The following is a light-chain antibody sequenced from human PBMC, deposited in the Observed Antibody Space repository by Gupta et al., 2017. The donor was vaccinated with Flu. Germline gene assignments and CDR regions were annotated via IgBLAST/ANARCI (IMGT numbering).Light chain of an antibody. CDR2: KDT. CDR3: QAWDSTTGV. J-gene: IGLJ1*01. Sequence: SPGQTASINCSGDNLGDKYACWYQQKPGQSPVLVIYKDTKRPSGIPERFSGSNSGNTATLTISGTQAMDEADYYCQAWDSTTGVFGTGTKVTVL. CDR1: NLGDKY. V-gene: IGLV3-1*01.